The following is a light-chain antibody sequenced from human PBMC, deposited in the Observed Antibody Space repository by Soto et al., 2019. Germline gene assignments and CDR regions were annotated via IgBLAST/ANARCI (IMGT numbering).Light chain of an antibody. Sequence: EIVLTQSPGTLSLSPGERATLSCRASQSIYRNFVAWYQQRPGQAPRLLISGASTRSTGIPDRFTGSVSGTDFTLTISRLEPEDFAVYYCQQYGASPWTFAQATRVDIK. CDR2: GAS. V-gene: IGKV3-20*01. CDR3: QQYGASPWT. J-gene: IGKJ1*01. CDR1: QSIYRNF.